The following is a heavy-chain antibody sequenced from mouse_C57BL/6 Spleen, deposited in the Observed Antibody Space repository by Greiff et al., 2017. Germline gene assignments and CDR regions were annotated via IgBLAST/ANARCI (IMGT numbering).Heavy chain of an antibody. CDR2: IPPNSGST. D-gene: IGHD2-5*01. CDR1: GYTFTSSW. Sequence: VQLQQSGAELVKPGASVKLSCKASGYTFTSSWMHWVKQRPGQGLEWIGMIPPNSGSTNYNEKFKSKATLTVDKSSSTAYMQLSSLTSEDSAVYYCAAYSNWFAYWGQGTLVTVSA. V-gene: IGHV1-64*01. CDR3: AAYSNWFAY. J-gene: IGHJ3*01.